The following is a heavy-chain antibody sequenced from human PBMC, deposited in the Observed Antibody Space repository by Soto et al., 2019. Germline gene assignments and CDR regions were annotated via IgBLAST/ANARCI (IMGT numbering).Heavy chain of an antibody. J-gene: IGHJ4*02. V-gene: IGHV4-59*08. CDR3: ARLDENIVATWTFDY. CDR2: IYYSGST. D-gene: IGHD5-12*01. CDR1: GGSISSYY. Sequence: SETLSLTCTVSGGSISSYYWSWIRQPPGKGLEWIGYIYYSGSTNYNPSLKSRVTISVDTSKNQFSLKLSSVTAADTAVYYCARLDENIVATWTFDYWGQGTLVTVSS.